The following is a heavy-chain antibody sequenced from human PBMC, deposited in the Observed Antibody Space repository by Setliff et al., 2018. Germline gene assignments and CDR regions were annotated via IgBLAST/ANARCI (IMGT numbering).Heavy chain of an antibody. Sequence: SETLSLTCTVSGGSISTATYYWGWIRQSPGKGLEWIGSIYWSGNTWYNPSFKSRVTISIDTSKNQFSLKMSSVTAADTAAYYCASNRAAMALDDPWGQGKLVTVSS. CDR1: GGSISTATYY. J-gene: IGHJ5*02. D-gene: IGHD5-18*01. CDR2: IYWSGNT. V-gene: IGHV4-39*01. CDR3: ASNRAAMALDDP.